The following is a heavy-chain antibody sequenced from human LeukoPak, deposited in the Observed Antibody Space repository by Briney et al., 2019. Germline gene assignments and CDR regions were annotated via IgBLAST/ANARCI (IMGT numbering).Heavy chain of an antibody. Sequence: PSETLSLTCTVSGGSINSNSYYWGWIRQPPGKGLEWIGIIYYSGSAYYNPSLRSRVTISVDTSKNQFSLKLSSVTAADTAVYYCARVASTGWSGSWFDPWGQGTLVTVSS. CDR2: IYYSGSA. CDR1: GGSINSNSYY. CDR3: ARVASTGWSGSWFDP. J-gene: IGHJ5*02. V-gene: IGHV4-39*01. D-gene: IGHD6-19*01.